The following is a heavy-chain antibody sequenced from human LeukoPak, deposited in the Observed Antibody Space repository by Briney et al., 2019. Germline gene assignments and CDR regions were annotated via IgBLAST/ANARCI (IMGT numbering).Heavy chain of an antibody. J-gene: IGHJ5*02. CDR1: GYSFTSYW. Sequence: GESLKISCKGSGYSFTSYWIGWVRQMPGKGLEWMGIIYPGDSDTRYSPSFQGQVTISADKSIGTAYLQWSSLKASDTAMYYCARRESGYCSGGSCYGNWFDPWGQGTLVTVSS. V-gene: IGHV5-51*01. CDR3: ARRESGYCSGGSCYGNWFDP. D-gene: IGHD2-15*01. CDR2: IYPGDSDT.